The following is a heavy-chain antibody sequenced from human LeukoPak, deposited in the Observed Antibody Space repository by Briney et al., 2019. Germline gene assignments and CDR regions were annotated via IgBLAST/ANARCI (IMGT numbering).Heavy chain of an antibody. Sequence: SETLSLTCAVYGGSFSGYYWSWIRQPPGKGLEWIGEINHSGSTDYNPSLKSRVTISVDTSKNQFSLKLSSVTAADTAVYYCASIAITMVRGVKDYYYYYMDVWGKGTTVTISS. J-gene: IGHJ6*03. V-gene: IGHV4-34*01. D-gene: IGHD3-10*01. CDR1: GGSFSGYY. CDR3: ASIAITMVRGVKDYYYYYMDV. CDR2: INHSGST.